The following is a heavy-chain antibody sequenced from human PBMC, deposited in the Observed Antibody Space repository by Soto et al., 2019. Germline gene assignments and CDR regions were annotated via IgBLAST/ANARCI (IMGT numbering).Heavy chain of an antibody. J-gene: IGHJ5*02. V-gene: IGHV4-59*01. D-gene: IGHD2-15*01. CDR3: ASLGYCRGGSCYSVEHWFDP. CDR1: GGSISSYY. CDR2: IYYSGST. Sequence: SETLSLTCTVSGGSISSYYWSWIRQPLGKGLEWIGYIYYSGSTNYNPSLESRVTMSVDTSKNQLSLKLSSVTAADTAVYYCASLGYCRGGSCYSVEHWFDPWGQGILVTVSS.